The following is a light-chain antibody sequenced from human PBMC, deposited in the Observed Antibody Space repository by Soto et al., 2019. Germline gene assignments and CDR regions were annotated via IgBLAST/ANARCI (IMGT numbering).Light chain of an antibody. CDR2: EGI. Sequence: QSALTQPASVSGSPGQSLTISCTGTSXDIGTYNLVSWYQHYPGKAPKLMIYEGIKRPSGVSNRFSGSKSGNTAFLTISGLQAEDEADYYCCSYAGSGTDNYVFGSGTKVT. CDR3: CSYAGSGTDNYV. J-gene: IGLJ1*01. V-gene: IGLV2-23*01. CDR1: SXDIGTYNL.